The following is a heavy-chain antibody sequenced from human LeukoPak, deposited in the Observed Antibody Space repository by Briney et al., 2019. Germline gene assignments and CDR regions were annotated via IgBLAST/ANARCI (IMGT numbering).Heavy chain of an antibody. CDR1: GGSISSYY. CDR2: TYYSGST. Sequence: SETLSLTCTVSGGSISSYYWSWIRQPPGKGLEWIGYTYYSGSTNYNPSLKSRVTISVDTSKNQFSLKLSSVTAADTAVYYCARKGLRYYYYGMDVWGQGTTVTVSS. D-gene: IGHD4-17*01. J-gene: IGHJ6*02. CDR3: ARKGLRYYYYGMDV. V-gene: IGHV4-59*01.